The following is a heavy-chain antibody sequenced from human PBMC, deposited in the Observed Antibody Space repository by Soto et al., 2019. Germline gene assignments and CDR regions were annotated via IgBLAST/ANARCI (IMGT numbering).Heavy chain of an antibody. V-gene: IGHV1-18*01. D-gene: IGHD5-12*01. CDR2: ISDHNGDT. Sequence: GASVKVSCKASGYTFSTSGITWVRQAPGQGLEWMGWISDHNGDTKYAQKLQGRVTMTTDTSTSTAYMELRSLRSDDTAVYYCAREVATTTDYWGQGTLVTVSS. CDR1: GYTFSTSG. CDR3: AREVATTTDY. J-gene: IGHJ4*02.